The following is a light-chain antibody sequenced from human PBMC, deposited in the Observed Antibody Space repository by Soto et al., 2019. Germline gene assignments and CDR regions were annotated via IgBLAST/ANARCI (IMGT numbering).Light chain of an antibody. V-gene: IGKV3-20*01. J-gene: IGKJ1*01. CDR2: GAS. Sequence: EIVLTQSPGTLSLSPGERATLSCRASQSVSSSYLAWYQQKPGQAPRLLIYGASSRATGIPDRFSGSGSGTDFTLTISRLEPEDIAVYYCQQYGSSRTFGQGPEVDIK. CDR1: QSVSSSY. CDR3: QQYGSSRT.